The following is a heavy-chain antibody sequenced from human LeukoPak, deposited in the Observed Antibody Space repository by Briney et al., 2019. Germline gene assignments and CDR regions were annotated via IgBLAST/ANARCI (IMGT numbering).Heavy chain of an antibody. V-gene: IGHV4-59*01. J-gene: IGHJ4*02. CDR2: IYYSGST. Sequence: SETLSLTCTVSGGPISSYYWSWIRQPPGKGLEWIGYIYYSGSTNYNPSLKSRVTISVDTSKNQFSLKLSSVTAADTAVYYCARVNYDILTGYLYPHHGGFDYWGQGTLVTVSS. CDR3: ARVNYDILTGYLYPHHGGFDY. CDR1: GGPISSYY. D-gene: IGHD3-9*01.